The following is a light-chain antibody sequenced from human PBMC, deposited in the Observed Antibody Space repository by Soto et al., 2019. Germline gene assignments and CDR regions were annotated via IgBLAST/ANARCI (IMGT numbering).Light chain of an antibody. CDR3: QQSYKSPPT. V-gene: IGKV1-39*01. CDR2: AAS. CDR1: QSISSY. Sequence: DIQMTPSPSTLSASVGDRVTITCRASQSISSYLNWYQQKPGKAPKLLIYAASSLQSGVPSRFSGSGSGTDFTLTISSLQPEDFATYYCQQSYKSPPTFGQGTKVDIK. J-gene: IGKJ1*01.